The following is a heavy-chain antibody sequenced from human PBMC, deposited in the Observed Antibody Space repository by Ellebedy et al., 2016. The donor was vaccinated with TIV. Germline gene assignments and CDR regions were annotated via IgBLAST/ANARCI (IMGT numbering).Heavy chain of an antibody. Sequence: PGGSLRLSCAASGFSFRNYWMGWVRQAPGKGLEWVANIYQDGSDKYYVDSVKGRFTISRDNAKNSLYLQLNSLRVEDTAVYYCARRGSYGDYAVQVNGWFDPWGQGTLVTVSS. CDR2: IYQDGSDK. CDR1: GFSFRNYW. J-gene: IGHJ5*02. D-gene: IGHD4-17*01. CDR3: ARRGSYGDYAVQVNGWFDP. V-gene: IGHV3-7*01.